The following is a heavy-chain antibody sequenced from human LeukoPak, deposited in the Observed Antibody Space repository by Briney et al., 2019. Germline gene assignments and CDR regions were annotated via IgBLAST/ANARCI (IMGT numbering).Heavy chain of an antibody. J-gene: IGHJ5*02. V-gene: IGHV4-59*01. Sequence: PSETLSLTCTVSGGSISSYYWSWIRQPPGKGLEWIGYIYYSGSTNYNPSLKSRVTISVDTSKNQFSLKLSSVTAADTAVYYCARDPTIGTYYYGSGRNWFDPWGQGTLVTVSS. CDR3: ARDPTIGTYYYGSGRNWFDP. CDR1: GGSISSYY. CDR2: IYYSGST. D-gene: IGHD3-10*01.